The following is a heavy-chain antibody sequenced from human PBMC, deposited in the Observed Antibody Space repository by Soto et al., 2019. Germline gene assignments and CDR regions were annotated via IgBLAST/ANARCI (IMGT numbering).Heavy chain of an antibody. CDR3: ATYAHHTFDS. D-gene: IGHD3-16*01. V-gene: IGHV3-7*01. CDR1: GFTFSNFW. J-gene: IGHJ5*01. Sequence: EVQLVESGGGLVQPGGSLRLSWAASGFTFSNFWMSWVRQAPGKGPEWVANIKQDGSEKNYVDSVEGRFTISRDNDKNSLYLQMNSLRAEDTAVYYCATYAHHTFDSWGQGTLVTVAS. CDR2: IKQDGSEK.